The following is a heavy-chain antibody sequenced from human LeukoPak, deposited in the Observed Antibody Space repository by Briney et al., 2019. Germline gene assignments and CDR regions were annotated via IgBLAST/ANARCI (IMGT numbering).Heavy chain of an antibody. Sequence: SETQSLTCTVSGGSISSYYWSWIRQPPEKGLEWIGYIYYSGSTNYNPSLKSRATISVDTSKNQFSLKLSSVTAADTAVYYCARVTRYSSGWYPFDYWGQGTLVTVSS. D-gene: IGHD6-19*01. CDR2: IYYSGST. J-gene: IGHJ4*02. CDR3: ARVTRYSSGWYPFDY. V-gene: IGHV4-59*01. CDR1: GGSISSYY.